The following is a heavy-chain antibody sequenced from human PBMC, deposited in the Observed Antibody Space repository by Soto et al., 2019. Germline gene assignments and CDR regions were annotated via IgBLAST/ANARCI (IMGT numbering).Heavy chain of an antibody. CDR3: ARHLAGRGYEVSVMDV. V-gene: IGHV5-51*01. Sequence: GESLKISYQGSGYRFTNYWIGWVRQIPGTGLEWMGIINPGDSDTRYSPSFHGQVTISADKSISTAYLQWSSLKASDTAMYYCARHLAGRGYEVSVMDVWGQGTTVTVSS. J-gene: IGHJ6*02. CDR1: GYRFTNYW. CDR2: INPGDSDT. D-gene: IGHD3-22*01.